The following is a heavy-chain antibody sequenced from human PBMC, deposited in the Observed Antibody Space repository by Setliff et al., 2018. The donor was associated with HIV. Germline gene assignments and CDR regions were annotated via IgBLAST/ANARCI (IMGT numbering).Heavy chain of an antibody. CDR1: GCTFDAKY. CDR3: ATAGGRSWFDP. V-gene: IGHV1-2*02. J-gene: IGHJ5*02. CDR2: INPNSGGT. Sequence: ASVKVSCKTSGCTFDAKYIHWARQAPGQGLEWMGWINPNSGGTNYARKFQGRVTMTRDTSISTAYMELNSLGSDDTAVYYCATAGGRSWFDPWGPGTLVTVSS. D-gene: IGHD3-16*01.